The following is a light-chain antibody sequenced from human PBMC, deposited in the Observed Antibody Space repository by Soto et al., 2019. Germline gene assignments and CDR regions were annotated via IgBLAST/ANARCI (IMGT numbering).Light chain of an antibody. J-gene: IGLJ3*02. CDR2: EGT. Sequence: QSVRTQPANVSGYLGQLINISCTGTSSDVGSYDVVSWYQQHPGKAPKLIIYEGTKRPPGVSNRLSGSKSGNTASLTISGLQAEDEADYYCCSSAGSRILSGGFGGGTKVTVL. CDR3: CSSAGSRILSGG. CDR1: SSDVGSYDV. V-gene: IGLV2-23*01.